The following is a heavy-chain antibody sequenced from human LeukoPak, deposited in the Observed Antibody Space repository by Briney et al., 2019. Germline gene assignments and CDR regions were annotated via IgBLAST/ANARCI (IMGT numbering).Heavy chain of an antibody. J-gene: IGHJ4*02. CDR3: ARDEGGLDY. D-gene: IGHD1-26*01. V-gene: IGHV4-30-4*08. CDR2: IDHSGST. CDR1: GGSISSGDYY. Sequence: SQTLSLTCTVSGGSISSGDYYWSWIRQPPGKGLEWIGEIDHSGSTNYNPSLKSRVTISVDTSKNQFSLKLSSVTAADTAVYYCARDEGGLDYWGQGTLVTVSS.